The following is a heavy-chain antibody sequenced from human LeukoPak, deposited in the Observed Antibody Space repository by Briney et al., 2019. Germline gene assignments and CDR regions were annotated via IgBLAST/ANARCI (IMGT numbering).Heavy chain of an antibody. CDR2: INGDGSST. J-gene: IGHJ6*02. CDR1: GLTFSSHW. D-gene: IGHD1-26*01. V-gene: IGHV3-74*01. CDR3: ARVMGGLWRGMDV. Sequence: GGSLRLSCAASGLTFSSHWMHWVRQGPGKGLVWVSRINGDGSSTTYANSVKGRFTISRDNAKNTLYLQMNSLRAEDTAVYYCARVMGGLWRGMDVWGQGTTVTVSS.